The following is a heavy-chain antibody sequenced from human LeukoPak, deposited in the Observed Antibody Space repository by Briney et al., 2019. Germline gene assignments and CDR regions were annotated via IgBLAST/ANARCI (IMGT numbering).Heavy chain of an antibody. CDR3: AREDHYSSSYDY. Sequence: PGGSLRPSCAASGFTFSSYSMNWVRQAPGKGLEWVSSISSSSSYIYYADSVKGRFTISRDNAKNSLYLQMNSLRAEDTAVYYCAREDHYSSSYDYWGQGTLVTVSS. V-gene: IGHV3-21*01. J-gene: IGHJ4*02. CDR1: GFTFSSYS. CDR2: ISSSSSYI. D-gene: IGHD6-6*01.